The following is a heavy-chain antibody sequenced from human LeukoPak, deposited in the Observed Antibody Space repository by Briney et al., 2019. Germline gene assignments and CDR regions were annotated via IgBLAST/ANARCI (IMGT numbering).Heavy chain of an antibody. CDR2: IYPGDSDT. Sequence: GESLKISCKGSGYSFTGSWIGWVRQMPGKGLEYMGIIYPGDSDTRYSPSFQGQVTISADKSISTAYLQWSSLKASDTAMYYCARLLGPLTITASGRTFDYWGQGTLVSVSS. CDR3: ARLLGPLTITASGRTFDY. D-gene: IGHD6-13*01. V-gene: IGHV5-51*01. CDR1: GYSFTGSW. J-gene: IGHJ4*02.